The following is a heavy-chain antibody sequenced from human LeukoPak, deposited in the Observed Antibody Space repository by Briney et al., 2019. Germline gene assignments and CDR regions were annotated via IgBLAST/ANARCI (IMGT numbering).Heavy chain of an antibody. V-gene: IGHV3-NL1*01. CDR3: ASYGDYGDY. Sequence: GGSLRLSCAASGFTFSSYGMHWVRQAPGKGLEWVSVLYSGGSTYYADSVKGRFTISRDNSKNTLYLQMNSLRAEDTAVYYCASYGDYGDYWGQGTLVTVSS. CDR2: LYSGGST. CDR1: GFTFSSYG. J-gene: IGHJ4*02. D-gene: IGHD4-17*01.